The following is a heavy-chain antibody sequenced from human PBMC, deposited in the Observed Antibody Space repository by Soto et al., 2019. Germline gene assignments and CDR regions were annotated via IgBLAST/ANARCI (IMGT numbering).Heavy chain of an antibody. D-gene: IGHD5-12*01. V-gene: IGHV3-11*05. CDR1: GFTFSDYY. J-gene: IGHJ4*02. CDR3: ARDLPRYSGYDYVDS. Sequence: QVQLVESGGGLVKPGGSLRLSCAASGFTFSDYYMSWIRQAPGKGLEWVSYISSSSSYTNYADSVKGRFTISRDNAKNSLYLQMNSLRAEDTAVYYCARDLPRYSGYDYVDSWGRGTLVTVSS. CDR2: ISSSSSYT.